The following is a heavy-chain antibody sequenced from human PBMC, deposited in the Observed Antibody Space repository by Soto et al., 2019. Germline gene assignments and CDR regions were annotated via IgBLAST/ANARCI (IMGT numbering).Heavy chain of an antibody. Sequence: SLRLSCTTSGFNFGEYSMSWVRQAPGKGLEWVGFIRSKGYGGTTEYAASVKDRFTISSDDSKSIAYLQMNSLKTEDTAVYYCARDHSGSYSSNYYYGMDVWGQGTTVTVSS. CDR3: ARDHSGSYSSNYYYGMDV. V-gene: IGHV3-49*04. CDR1: GFNFGEYS. J-gene: IGHJ6*02. D-gene: IGHD1-26*01. CDR2: IRSKGYGGTT.